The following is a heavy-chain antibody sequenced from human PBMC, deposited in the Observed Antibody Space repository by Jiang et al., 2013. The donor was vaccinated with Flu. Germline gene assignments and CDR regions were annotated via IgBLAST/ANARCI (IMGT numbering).Heavy chain of an antibody. J-gene: IGHJ6*04. D-gene: IGHD6-6*01. CDR2: IDPSDSYT. Sequence: FTSYWISWGAPDARERPGVDGRIDPSDSYTNYSPSFQGHVTISADKSISTAYLQWSSLKASDTAMYYCARHISPHSSSSSYYYYGMDVWGKGTTVTVSS. CDR3: ARHISPHSSSSSYYYYGMDV. V-gene: IGHV5-10-1*01. CDR1: FTSYW.